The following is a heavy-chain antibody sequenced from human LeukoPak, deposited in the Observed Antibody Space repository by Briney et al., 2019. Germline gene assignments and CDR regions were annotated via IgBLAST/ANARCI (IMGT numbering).Heavy chain of an antibody. Sequence: GGSLRLSCAASGFTFGTYWIHWVRQAPGKGLVWVSHINGDGSSTSYADSVKGRFAISRNNAKNTLYLQMNSLRAEDTAVYYCARTMTGAFFDYWGQGALVTVSS. CDR1: GFTFGTYW. V-gene: IGHV3-74*01. D-gene: IGHD3-9*01. CDR2: INGDGSST. CDR3: ARTMTGAFFDY. J-gene: IGHJ4*02.